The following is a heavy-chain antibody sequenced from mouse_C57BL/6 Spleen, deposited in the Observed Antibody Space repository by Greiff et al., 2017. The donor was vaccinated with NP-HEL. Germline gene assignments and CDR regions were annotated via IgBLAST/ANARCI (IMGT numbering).Heavy chain of an antibody. J-gene: IGHJ3*01. CDR2: INPGSGGT. Sequence: VQLQQSGAELVRPGTSVKVSCKASGYAFTNYLIEWVKQRPGQGLEWIGVINPGSGGTNYNEKFKGKATLTADKSSSTAYMQLSSLTSEDSAVYFCAREGGYSNLFAYWGQGTLVTVSA. CDR3: AREGGYSNLFAY. CDR1: GYAFTNYL. V-gene: IGHV1-54*01. D-gene: IGHD2-5*01.